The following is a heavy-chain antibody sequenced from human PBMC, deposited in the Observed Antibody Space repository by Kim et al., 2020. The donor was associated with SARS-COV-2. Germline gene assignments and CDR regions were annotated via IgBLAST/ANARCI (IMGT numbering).Heavy chain of an antibody. V-gene: IGHV4-4*02. CDR3: ARDAAGRGVLDAFDI. J-gene: IGHJ3*02. D-gene: IGHD1-26*01. Sequence: PSLKSRVTISVDKSKNQFSLKLSSVTAADTAVYYCARDAAGRGVLDAFDIWGQGTMVTVSS.